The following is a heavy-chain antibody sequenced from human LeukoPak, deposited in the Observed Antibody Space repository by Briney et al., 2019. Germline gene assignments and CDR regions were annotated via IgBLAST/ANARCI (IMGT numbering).Heavy chain of an antibody. Sequence: ASVKVSCKASGYTFTSYYMHWVRQAPGQGLEWMGIINPSGGSTSYAQKFQGRVTMTTDTSTSTAYMELRSLRSDDTAVYYCARVFEYYDSSGIGSYMDVWGKGTTVTVSS. CDR2: INPSGGST. J-gene: IGHJ6*03. CDR3: ARVFEYYDSSGIGSYMDV. D-gene: IGHD3-22*01. V-gene: IGHV1-46*01. CDR1: GYTFTSYY.